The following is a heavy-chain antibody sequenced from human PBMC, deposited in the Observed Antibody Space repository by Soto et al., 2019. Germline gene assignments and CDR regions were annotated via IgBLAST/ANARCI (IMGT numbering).Heavy chain of an antibody. CDR3: ASRYRGKLYYFDY. CDR1: GGSISSYY. J-gene: IGHJ4*02. CDR2: IYYSGST. D-gene: IGHD2-8*01. V-gene: IGHV4-59*01. Sequence: SETLSLTCTVSGGSISSYYWSWIRQPPGKGLEWIGYIYYSGSTNYNPSLKSRVTISVDTSKNQFSLKLSSVTAADTAVYYCASRYRGKLYYFDYWCQGTLVTVS.